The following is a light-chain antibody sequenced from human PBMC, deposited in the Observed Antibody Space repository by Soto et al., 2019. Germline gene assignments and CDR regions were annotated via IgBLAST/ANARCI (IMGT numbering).Light chain of an antibody. V-gene: IGLV2-14*01. Sequence: QSLLTQPASVSGSLGQSITISCTGTSSDVGGYNFVSWYQQHPGRAPKLMIYEVTNRPSGVSNRFSGSKSGSTASLTISGLQAKDEADYYCGSYTSSSTYVFGPGTKVTVL. J-gene: IGLJ1*01. CDR3: GSYTSSSTYV. CDR2: EVT. CDR1: SSDVGGYNF.